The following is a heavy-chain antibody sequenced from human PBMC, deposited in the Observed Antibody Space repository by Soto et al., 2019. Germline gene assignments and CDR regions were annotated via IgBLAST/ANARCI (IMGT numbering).Heavy chain of an antibody. D-gene: IGHD2-15*01. CDR3: ARGLSSGGSSLHY. CDR2: INHSGST. V-gene: IGHV4-34*01. J-gene: IGHJ4*02. CDR1: GGSFSGYY. Sequence: SETLSLTCAVYGGSFSGYYWSWIRQPPGKGLEWIGEINHSGSTNYNPSLKSRVTISVDTSKNQFSLKLSSVTAADTAVYYCARGLSSGGSSLHYWGQGTLVTVSS.